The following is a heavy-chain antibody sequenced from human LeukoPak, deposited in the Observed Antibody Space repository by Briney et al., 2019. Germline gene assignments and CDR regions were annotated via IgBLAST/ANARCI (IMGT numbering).Heavy chain of an antibody. CDR3: ARQGAGGRAFDI. J-gene: IGHJ3*02. V-gene: IGHV4-39*01. CDR1: GGSISSSSYY. CDR2: IYYSGNT. D-gene: IGHD1-26*01. Sequence: SETLSLTCTVSGGSISSSSYYWGGIRQPPGKGLEWIGSIYYSGNTYYNPSLQSRVTISVDTSKNQFSLKLSSVTAADTAVYNSARQGAGGRAFDIWGQGTMVTVSS.